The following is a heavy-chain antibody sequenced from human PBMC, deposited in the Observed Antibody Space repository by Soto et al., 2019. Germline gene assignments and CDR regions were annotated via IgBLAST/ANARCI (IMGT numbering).Heavy chain of an antibody. Sequence: GGSLRLSCAASGFTFSSYSMNWVRQAPGKGLEWVSYISSSSSTIYYADSVKGRFTISRDNAKNSLYLQMNSLRAEDTAVYYCAREGEGYCSGGSCYSGYYFDYWGQGTLVTVSS. CDR3: AREGEGYCSGGSCYSGYYFDY. D-gene: IGHD2-15*01. CDR2: ISSSSSTI. V-gene: IGHV3-48*01. J-gene: IGHJ4*02. CDR1: GFTFSSYS.